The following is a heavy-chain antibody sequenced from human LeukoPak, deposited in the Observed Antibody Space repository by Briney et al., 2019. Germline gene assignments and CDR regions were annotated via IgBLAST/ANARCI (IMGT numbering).Heavy chain of an antibody. CDR1: GFTFSNFA. Sequence: PGGSLRLSCAASGFTFSNFAMSWVRQAPGKGLEWVSAIDGSDGSTYYADSVKGRFTISRDNSKNTLYLQMNSLRAEDTAVYYCARFQSYSSSWYADYWGQGTLVTVSS. CDR2: IDGSDGST. J-gene: IGHJ4*02. D-gene: IGHD6-13*01. CDR3: ARFQSYSSSWYADY. V-gene: IGHV3-23*01.